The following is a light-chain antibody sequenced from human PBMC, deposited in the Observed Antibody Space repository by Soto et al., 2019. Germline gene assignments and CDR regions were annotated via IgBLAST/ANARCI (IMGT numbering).Light chain of an antibody. CDR1: SGSIASNH. Sequence: NFMLTQPHSVSESPGKTVTISCTRSSGSIASNHVQWYQQRPGSAPTTVIYKNSQRPSGVPDRFSGSIDSSSNSASLTISGLKTEDEADYYCQSFDSNNVVFGGGTKLTVL. J-gene: IGLJ2*01. V-gene: IGLV6-57*04. CDR2: KNS. CDR3: QSFDSNNVV.